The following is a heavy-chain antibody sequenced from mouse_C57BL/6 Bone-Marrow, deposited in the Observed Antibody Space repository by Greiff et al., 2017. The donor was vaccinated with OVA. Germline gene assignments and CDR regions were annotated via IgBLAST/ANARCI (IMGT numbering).Heavy chain of an antibody. V-gene: IGHV5S21*01. J-gene: IGHJ4*01. CDR1: GFTFSSYA. D-gene: IGHD1-1*01. CDR2: IGSGGDYI. CDR3: ARRYYGSSYVYYAMDY. Sequence: EVQGVESGEGLVKPGGSLKLSCAASGFTFSSYAMSWVRQTPEKRLEWVAYIGSGGDYIYYADTVKGRFTISRDNAKNTLFLQMTSLRSEDTAMYYCARRYYGSSYVYYAMDYWGQGTSVTVSS.